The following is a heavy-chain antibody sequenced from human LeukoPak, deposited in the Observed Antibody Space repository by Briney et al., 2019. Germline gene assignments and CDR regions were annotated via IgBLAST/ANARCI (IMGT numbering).Heavy chain of an antibody. D-gene: IGHD3-22*01. CDR3: AGHYYYDTTGSDY. J-gene: IGHJ4*02. Sequence: SETLSLTCTVSGGSITSYYWSWIRQPAGKGLVWIGRIYTSGSTNYSPSLKSRVTMSVDTSKSQFSLKLSSVTAADTAMYYCAGHYYYDTTGSDYWGQGTLVTVSS. CDR1: GGSITSYY. CDR2: IYTSGST. V-gene: IGHV4-4*07.